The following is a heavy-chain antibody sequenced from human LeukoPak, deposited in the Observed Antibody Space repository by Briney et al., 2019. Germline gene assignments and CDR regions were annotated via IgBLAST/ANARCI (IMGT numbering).Heavy chain of an antibody. V-gene: IGHV4-4*07. D-gene: IGHD6-13*01. J-gene: IGHJ5*02. CDR1: GGSISSYY. CDR3: ARDQTRYSSSWSSPTGWFDP. Sequence: SESLSLTCTVSGGSISSYYWSWIRQPAGQGLEWIGRIYTSGSNNYNPSLKSRVTMSVATSKNQFSLKLSSVTAADTAVYYCARDQTRYSSSWSSPTGWFDPWGKGTLVTVSS. CDR2: IYTSGSN.